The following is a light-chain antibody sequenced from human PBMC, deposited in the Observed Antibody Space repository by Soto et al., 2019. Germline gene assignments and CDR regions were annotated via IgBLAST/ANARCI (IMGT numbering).Light chain of an antibody. Sequence: VMTQSRATLSVSPGSRPTLGCRASQSVSSNLAWYQQKQGQAPRVVIYGASTRATGIPARFSGSLYGTEFNLTISSLQSEDFAVYYCQQYNNWPRTFGQGTKVDIK. V-gene: IGKV3-15*01. CDR1: QSVSSN. J-gene: IGKJ1*01. CDR3: QQYNNWPRT. CDR2: GAS.